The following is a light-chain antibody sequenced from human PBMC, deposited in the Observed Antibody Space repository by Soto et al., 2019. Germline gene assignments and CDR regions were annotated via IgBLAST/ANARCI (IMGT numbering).Light chain of an antibody. CDR3: ASWDDSLNGPV. CDR2: TNT. Sequence: QSVLTQPPSASGTPGQRVTISCSGSSSNVGGNPVNWYQHVPTTAPKLLIYTNTQRPSGVPDRFSGPKSGTSASLAISGLQSEDEADYYCASWDDSLNGPVFGTGTKDTVL. V-gene: IGLV1-44*01. J-gene: IGLJ1*01. CDR1: SSNVGGNP.